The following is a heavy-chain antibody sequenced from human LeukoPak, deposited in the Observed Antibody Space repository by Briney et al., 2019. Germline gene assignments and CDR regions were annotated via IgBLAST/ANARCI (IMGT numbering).Heavy chain of an antibody. CDR2: ISSSVSTI. D-gene: IGHD1-26*01. CDR1: GFTFSDYY. CDR3: GRVGYSGSLGVFDI. V-gene: IGHV3-11*01. Sequence: GGSLRLSCAASGFTFSDYYMSWIRQAPGEGLEWVSYISSSVSTIYYTDSVKGRFTISRDNAKNPLYLQMNRVRAEGPAVYYCGRVGYSGSLGVFDIWGQGTMVAASS. J-gene: IGHJ3*02.